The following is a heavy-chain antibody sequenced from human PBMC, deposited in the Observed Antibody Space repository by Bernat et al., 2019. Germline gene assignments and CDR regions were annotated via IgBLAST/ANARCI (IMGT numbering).Heavy chain of an antibody. CDR3: ARHGRAWDTIFGVVNTYYYYYYMDV. CDR2: FDPSDSYT. CDR1: GYSFTSYW. V-gene: IGHV5-10-1*03. D-gene: IGHD3-3*01. J-gene: IGHJ6*03. Sequence: EVQLVQPGAEVKKPGESLRISCKGSGYSFTSYWISWVRQMPGKGLELMGWFDPSDSYTNYSPSFRGHVTISADKSISTAYLQWSSLKASDTAMYYCARHGRAWDTIFGVVNTYYYYYYMDVWGKGTTVTVSS.